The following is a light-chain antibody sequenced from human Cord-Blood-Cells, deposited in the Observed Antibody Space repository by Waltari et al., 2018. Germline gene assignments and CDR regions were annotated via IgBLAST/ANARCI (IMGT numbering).Light chain of an antibody. Sequence: QSALTQPASVSGSPGQSITISCTGTSSDVGSYNLVSWYQQHPGKAPKLMIYEGSKRPSGVSKRFSGSKSGNTASLTISRLQAEDEADYYCCSYAGSSTLVFGGGTKLTVL. CDR1: SSDVGSYNL. CDR3: CSYAGSSTLV. CDR2: EGS. V-gene: IGLV2-23*01. J-gene: IGLJ2*01.